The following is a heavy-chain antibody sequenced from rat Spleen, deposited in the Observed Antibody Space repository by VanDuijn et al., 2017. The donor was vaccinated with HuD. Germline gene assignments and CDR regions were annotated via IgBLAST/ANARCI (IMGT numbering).Heavy chain of an antibody. CDR3: ARHFRYYDGPPFAY. CDR1: GFTFSDYY. J-gene: IGHJ3*01. D-gene: IGHD1-12*02. V-gene: IGHV5-22*01. Sequence: EVQLVESGGGLVQPGRSLKLSCAASGFTFSDYYMAWVRQAPKKGLEWVASISYEGSSTYYGDSVKGRFTISRDNAKSTLYLQMNSLRSEETATYYCARHFRYYDGPPFAYWGQGTLVTVSS. CDR2: ISYEGSST.